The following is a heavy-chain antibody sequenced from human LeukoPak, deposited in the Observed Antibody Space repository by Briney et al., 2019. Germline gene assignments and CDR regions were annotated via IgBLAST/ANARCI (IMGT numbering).Heavy chain of an antibody. CDR1: GYSISSGYY. D-gene: IGHD3-10*01. Sequence: SETLSLTCTVSGYSISSGYYWGWIRQPPGKGLEWIGSIYHSGSTYYNPSLKSRVTISVDTSKNQFSLKLSSVTAADTAVYYCARGLALAGSYGPAFDIWGQGTMVTVSS. CDR3: ARGLALAGSYGPAFDI. CDR2: IYHSGST. J-gene: IGHJ3*02. V-gene: IGHV4-38-2*02.